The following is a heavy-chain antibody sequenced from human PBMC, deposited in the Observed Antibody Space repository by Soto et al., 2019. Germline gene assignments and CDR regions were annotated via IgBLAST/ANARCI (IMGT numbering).Heavy chain of an antibody. CDR2: INQSGSP. CDR1: GGSISSSNW. Sequence: SETLSLTCAVSGGSISSSNWWSWVRQPPGKGLEWIGEINQSGSPNYNPSLRSRVTISVDKSKSQFFLKLSSVTAADTAIYYCAGLGMVAAHREFDPWGQGTRVTVAS. D-gene: IGHD2-15*01. J-gene: IGHJ5*02. CDR3: AGLGMVAAHREFDP. V-gene: IGHV4-4*02.